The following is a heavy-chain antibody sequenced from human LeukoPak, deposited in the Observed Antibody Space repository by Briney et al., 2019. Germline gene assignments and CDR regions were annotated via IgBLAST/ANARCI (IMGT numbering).Heavy chain of an antibody. CDR3: ARDRGILARSSPIDY. CDR1: GFTFSSYS. J-gene: IGHJ4*02. V-gene: IGHV3-48*01. Sequence: GGSLGLSCAASGFTFSSYSMNWVRQAPGKGLEWVSYLSSTSGTRYYADSVKGRFTISRDNAKNSLYLQMNSLRAEDTAVYYCARDRGILARSSPIDYWGQGTLVTVSS. D-gene: IGHD2-15*01. CDR2: LSSTSGTR.